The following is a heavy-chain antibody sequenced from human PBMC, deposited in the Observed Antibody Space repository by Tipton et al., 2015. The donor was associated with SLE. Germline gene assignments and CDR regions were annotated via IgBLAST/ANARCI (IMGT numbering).Heavy chain of an antibody. D-gene: IGHD6-19*01. CDR1: GFTVSSNY. V-gene: IGHV3-53*01. CDR3: ASHYTSGWPNFFYY. J-gene: IGHJ4*02. CDR2: IYSGGST. Sequence: LSCAASGFTVSSNYMSWVRQAPGKGLEWVSVIYSGGSTYYADSVKGRFTISRDNSKNTLYLQMNSLRAEDTAVYYCASHYTSGWPNFFYYWGQGTLVTVSS.